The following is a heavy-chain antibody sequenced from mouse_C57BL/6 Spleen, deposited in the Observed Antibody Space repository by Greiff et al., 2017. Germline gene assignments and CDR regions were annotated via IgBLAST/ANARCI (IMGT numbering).Heavy chain of an antibody. CDR3: ARKGRRDYAMDY. Sequence: VQLQQSGAELVKPGASVKMSCKASGYTFTSYWITWVKQRPGQGLEWIGDIYPGSGSTNYNEKFKSKATLTVDTSSSTAYMQLSSLTSEDSAVYYCARKGRRDYAMDYWGQGTSVTVSS. CDR2: IYPGSGST. CDR1: GYTFTSYW. V-gene: IGHV1-55*01. J-gene: IGHJ4*01.